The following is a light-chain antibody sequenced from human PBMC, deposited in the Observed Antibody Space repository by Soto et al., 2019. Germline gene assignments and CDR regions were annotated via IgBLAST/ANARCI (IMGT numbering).Light chain of an antibody. CDR1: QSISSW. V-gene: IGKV1-9*01. Sequence: DIQMTQSPSSLSASVGDRVTITCRASQSISSWLAWYQQKPGKALKLLIYAASTLQSGVPSRFSGSGSGTDFTLTISSLQPEDFATYYCQQLNTYPITFGQGTRLETK. J-gene: IGKJ5*01. CDR2: AAS. CDR3: QQLNTYPIT.